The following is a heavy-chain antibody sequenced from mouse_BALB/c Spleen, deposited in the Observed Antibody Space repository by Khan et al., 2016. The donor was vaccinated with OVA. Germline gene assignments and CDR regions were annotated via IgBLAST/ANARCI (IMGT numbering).Heavy chain of an antibody. CDR3: VRDGAYHRNDGWFAY. V-gene: IGHV1-4*01. CDR2: INPSNGYT. Sequence: QVQLQQSGAELARPGASVKMSCKASGYTFTSYTIHWIKKRPGPCLEWIGYINPSNGYTNYNQKFKDKATLTTDKSSTTAYLQLSSRTADDSAVNKCVRDGAYHRNDGWFAYWGQGTLVTVSA. CDR1: GYTFTSYT. D-gene: IGHD2-14*01. J-gene: IGHJ3*01.